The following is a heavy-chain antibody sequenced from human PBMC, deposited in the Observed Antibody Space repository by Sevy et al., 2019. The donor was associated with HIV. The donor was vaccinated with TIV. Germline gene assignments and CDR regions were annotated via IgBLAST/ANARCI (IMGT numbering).Heavy chain of an antibody. D-gene: IGHD2-8*01. CDR3: AHRRDDTVVMVYGDFDY. V-gene: IGHV2-5*02. CDR1: GFSLATSGVG. CDR2: IYWDDDT. Sequence: SGPTLVKPTQTLTLTCTLSGFSLATSGVGVGWIRQPPGKALEWLALIYWDDDTRYSPSLKSRLTITKDSSKNQVVLNMTNMDPVDTATYYCAHRRDDTVVMVYGDFDYWGQRALVTVSS. J-gene: IGHJ4*02.